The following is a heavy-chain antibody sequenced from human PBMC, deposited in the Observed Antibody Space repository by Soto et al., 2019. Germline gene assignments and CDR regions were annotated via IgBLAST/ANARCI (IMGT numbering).Heavy chain of an antibody. V-gene: IGHV1-69*06. CDR1: GGTFGSNP. CDR3: ARRKTSGFNRYFDS. Sequence: QVQLVQSGAEVKKPGSSVKVSCKASGGTFGSNPISWMRQAPGQGLEWLGGTISTFGTGSYAQRFQGRLTITAEKSTNTAYMELTGLRPEDTAVYDGARRKTSGFNRYFDSWGQGTLVTVSS. J-gene: IGHJ4*02. D-gene: IGHD1-26*01. CDR2: TISTFGTG.